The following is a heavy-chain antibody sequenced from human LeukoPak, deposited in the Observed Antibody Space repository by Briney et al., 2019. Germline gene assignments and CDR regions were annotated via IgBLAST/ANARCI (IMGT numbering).Heavy chain of an antibody. CDR2: INPNSDGT. V-gene: IGHV1-2*02. CDR1: GYTFTGYY. CDR3: ARALLWFGESPLLGFDP. D-gene: IGHD3-10*01. J-gene: IGHJ5*02. Sequence: ASVKVSCKASGYTFTGYYMHWVRQAPGQGLEWMGWINPNSDGTNYAQKFQGRVTMTRDTSISTAYMELSRLRSDDTAVYYCARALLWFGESPLLGFDPWGQGTLVTVSS.